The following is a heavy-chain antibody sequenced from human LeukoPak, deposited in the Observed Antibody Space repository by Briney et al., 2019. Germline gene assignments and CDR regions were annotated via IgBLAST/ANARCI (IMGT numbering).Heavy chain of an antibody. J-gene: IGHJ4*02. CDR2: IKSSAEGGAT. CDR3: SLRYCSGTSCPGY. D-gene: IGHD2-8*02. CDR1: GFTFSDAW. V-gene: IGHV3-15*01. Sequence: GGSLRLSCAASGFTFSDAWLSWVRQAPGKGPEWVGRIKSSAEGGATDYAAPVKGRFTVSRDDSKDTLYLQMNSLKTEDTAVYYCSLRYCSGTSCPGYWGQGALVTVSS.